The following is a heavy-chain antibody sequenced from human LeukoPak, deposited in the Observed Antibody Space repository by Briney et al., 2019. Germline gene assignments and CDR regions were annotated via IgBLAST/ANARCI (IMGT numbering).Heavy chain of an antibody. D-gene: IGHD6-19*01. CDR1: GGSISSSSYY. CDR2: IYYCGST. CDR3: ARLLGSSGWYPPYYFDY. Sequence: SETLSLTCTVSGGSISSSSYYWGWIRQPPGMGLEWIGSIYYCGSTYYNPSLKSRVTISVDPSKNQFSLKLSSVTAADTAVYYCARLLGSSGWYPPYYFDYWGQGTLVTVSS. V-gene: IGHV4-39*01. J-gene: IGHJ4*02.